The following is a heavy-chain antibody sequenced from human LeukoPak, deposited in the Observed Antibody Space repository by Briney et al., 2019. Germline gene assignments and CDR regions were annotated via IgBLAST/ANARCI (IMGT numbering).Heavy chain of an antibody. D-gene: IGHD2-2*01. CDR2: INHSGST. V-gene: IGHV4-34*01. CDR1: GGSFSGYY. CDR3: ARGIYHRYQLLLDY. Sequence: PSETLSLTCAVYGGSFSGYYWSWIRQPPGKGLEWIGEINHSGSTNYNPSLKSRVTISVDTSKNQFSLKLSSVTAADTAVYYCARGIYHRYQLLLDYWGQGTLVTVSS. J-gene: IGHJ4*02.